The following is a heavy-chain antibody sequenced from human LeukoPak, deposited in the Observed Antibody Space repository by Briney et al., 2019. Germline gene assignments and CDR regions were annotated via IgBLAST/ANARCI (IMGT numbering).Heavy chain of an antibody. CDR3: TTDQMVRGYYFDY. D-gene: IGHD3-10*01. Sequence: GGSPRLSCAASGFTFSNAWMSWVRQAPGKGLEWVGRIKSKTDGGTTDYAAPVKGRFTISRDDSKNTLYLQMNSLKTEDTAVYYCTTDQMVRGYYFDYWGQGTLVTVSS. J-gene: IGHJ4*02. CDR2: IKSKTDGGTT. CDR1: GFTFSNAW. V-gene: IGHV3-15*01.